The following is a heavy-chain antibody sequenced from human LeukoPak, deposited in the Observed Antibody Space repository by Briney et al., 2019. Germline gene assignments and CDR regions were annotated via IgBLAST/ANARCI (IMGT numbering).Heavy chain of an antibody. D-gene: IGHD6-19*01. J-gene: IGHJ3*02. V-gene: IGHV4-39*01. CDR3: ASPSLLSKQWLVREGAFDI. CDR2: IYYSGST. Sequence: PSETLSLTCTVSGGSISSSSYYWGWIRQPPGKGLEWIGSIYYSGSTYYNPSLKSRVTISVDTSKNQFSLKLSSVTAADTAVYYCASPSLLSKQWLVREGAFDIWGQGTMVTVSS. CDR1: GGSISSSSYY.